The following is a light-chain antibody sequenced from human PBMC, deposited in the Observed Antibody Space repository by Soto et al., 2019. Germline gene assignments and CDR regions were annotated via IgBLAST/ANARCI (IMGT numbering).Light chain of an antibody. J-gene: IGLJ2*01. CDR1: GSDIGGYNS. V-gene: IGLV2-14*01. CDR3: ASYTTTGTVL. Sequence: QSALTQPASVSGSPGQSITISCTGTGSDIGGYNSVSWFQQHPGKAPKLMIYEVTHRPSGVSDRFSASKFDNTASLTISGLQAEDEADYFCASYTTTGTVLFGAGTQLTVL. CDR2: EVT.